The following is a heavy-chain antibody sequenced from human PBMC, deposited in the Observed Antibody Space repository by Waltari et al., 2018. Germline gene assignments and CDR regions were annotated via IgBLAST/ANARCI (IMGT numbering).Heavy chain of an antibody. CDR2: IRSKANSYAT. J-gene: IGHJ6*03. D-gene: IGHD2-2*02. V-gene: IGHV3-73*02. CDR1: GFTFSGSA. CDR3: TRFLAAIPAGYMDV. Sequence: EVQLVESGGGLVQPGGSLKLSCAASGFTFSGSAMHWVRQASGKGLEWVGRIRSKANSYATAYAASVKGRFTISRDDSKNTAYLQMNSLKTEDTAVYYCTRFLAAIPAGYMDVWGKGTTVTISS.